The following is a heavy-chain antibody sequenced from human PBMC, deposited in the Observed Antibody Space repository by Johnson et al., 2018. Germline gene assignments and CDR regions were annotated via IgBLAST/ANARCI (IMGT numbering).Heavy chain of an antibody. J-gene: IGHJ6*02. Sequence: QVQLVQSGPGLVRPSETLSLRCTVSGGSISSYYWSWLRQSPGKGLEWIGYVYYTGRNNYNPSPKSRVTISVARSKNQFSLKLRSVTAADTAVYYCARLLISSRGVDVWGQGTTVTVSS. CDR2: VYYTGRN. CDR1: GGSISSYY. CDR3: ARLLISSRGVDV. V-gene: IGHV4-59*01. D-gene: IGHD6-6*01.